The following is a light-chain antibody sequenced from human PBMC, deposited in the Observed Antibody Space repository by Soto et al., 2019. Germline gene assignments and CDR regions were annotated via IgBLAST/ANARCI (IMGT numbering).Light chain of an antibody. CDR1: SSDVGGYNY. Sequence: QSVLTQPPSASGSPGQSVTISCTGTSSDVGGYNYVSWYQQHPGKAPKLMIYEVSKRPSGVPDRFSGSKSGNTASLTVSGLQAEDEADYFCNSYTSSTSRPYVFGTGTKVTVL. CDR2: EVS. J-gene: IGLJ1*01. CDR3: NSYTSSTSRPYV. V-gene: IGLV2-8*01.